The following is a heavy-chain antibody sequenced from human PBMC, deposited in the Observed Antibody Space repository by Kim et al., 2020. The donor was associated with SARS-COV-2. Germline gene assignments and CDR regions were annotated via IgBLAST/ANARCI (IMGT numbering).Heavy chain of an antibody. Sequence: TYSNPSLQSRVTISGDTSKNLFSLRLSSVTAADSAVYYCARLTSGRRGDYWGQGTLVTVSS. CDR2: T. J-gene: IGHJ4*02. V-gene: IGHV4-39*01. CDR3: ARLTSGRRGDY. D-gene: IGHD1-1*01.